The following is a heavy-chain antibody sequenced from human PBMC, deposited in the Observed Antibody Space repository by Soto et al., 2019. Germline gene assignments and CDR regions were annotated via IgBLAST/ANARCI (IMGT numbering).Heavy chain of an antibody. J-gene: IGHJ4*02. CDR1: GFTFGNYA. D-gene: IGHD3-3*01. V-gene: IGHV3-30-3*01. CDR2: ISYHGTDK. Sequence: GGSLRLSCAASGFTFGNYALHWVRQTPGKGLECVAVISYHGTDKYYADSVKGRFTITRDNSKNTLYLQMNSLRAEDTAVYYCARDYYDIWSDFYERGPFDSWGQGT. CDR3: ARDYYDIWSDFYERGPFDS.